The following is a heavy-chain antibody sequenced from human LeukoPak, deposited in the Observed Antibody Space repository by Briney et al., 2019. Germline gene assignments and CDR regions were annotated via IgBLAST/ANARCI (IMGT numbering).Heavy chain of an antibody. V-gene: IGHV3-30*02. CDR1: GFTFSCYG. J-gene: IGHJ4*02. CDR3: AKDGGVPAASFDY. D-gene: IGHD2-2*01. Sequence: GGSLRLSCAASGFTFSCYGMHWVRQAPGKGLEWVAFIRYDGSNKYYADSVKGRFTISRDNSKNTLYLQMNSLRAEDTAVYYCAKDGGVPAASFDYWGQGTLVTVSS. CDR2: IRYDGSNK.